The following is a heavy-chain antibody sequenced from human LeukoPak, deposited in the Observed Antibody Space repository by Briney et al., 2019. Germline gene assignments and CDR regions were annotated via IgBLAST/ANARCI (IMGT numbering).Heavy chain of an antibody. Sequence: GESLKISCKGSGYSFTSYWVGWVRQMPGKGLEWMGIFYPGDSDTRYSPSFQGQVTISADKSISTAYLQWSSLKASDTAMYYCARHGVAGAGTISWFDPWGQGTLVSVSS. CDR2: FYPGDSDT. J-gene: IGHJ5*02. CDR1: GYSFTSYW. D-gene: IGHD6-19*01. V-gene: IGHV5-51*01. CDR3: ARHGVAGAGTISWFDP.